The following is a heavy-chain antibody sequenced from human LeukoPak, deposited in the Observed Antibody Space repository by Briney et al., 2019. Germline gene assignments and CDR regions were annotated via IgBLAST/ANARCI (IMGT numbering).Heavy chain of an antibody. CDR1: GGSFSGYY. CDR2: INHSGST. D-gene: IGHD3-3*01. J-gene: IGHJ4*02. V-gene: IGHV4-34*01. Sequence: PSETLSLTCAVYGGSFSGYYWSWIRQPPGKGLEWIGEINHSGSTNYNPSLKSRVTISVDTSKNQFSLKLSSVTAADTAVYYCASHVFFGVVMPFDYWGQGTLVTVSS. CDR3: ASHVFFGVVMPFDY.